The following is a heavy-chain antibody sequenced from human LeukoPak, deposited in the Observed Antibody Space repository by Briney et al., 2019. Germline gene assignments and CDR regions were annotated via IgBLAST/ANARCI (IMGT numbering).Heavy chain of an antibody. CDR1: GYTFTGYY. Sequence: ASVKVSCKASGYTFTGYYMHWVRQAPGQGLEWMGWINPNSGGTNYAQKFQGRVTMTRDTSISTAYMELSRLRSDDTAVYYCAGVSGSGSYYNVGAFDIWGQGTMVTVSS. CDR3: AGVSGSGSYYNVGAFDI. J-gene: IGHJ3*02. V-gene: IGHV1-2*02. D-gene: IGHD3-10*01. CDR2: INPNSGGT.